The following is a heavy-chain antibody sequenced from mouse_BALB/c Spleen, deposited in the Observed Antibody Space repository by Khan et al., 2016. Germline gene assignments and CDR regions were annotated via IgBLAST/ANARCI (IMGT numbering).Heavy chain of an antibody. Sequence: QIQLVQSGPELKKPGATVKISCKASGYTFTNYGMNWVKQAPGKGLKWMGWINTYTGEPTYADDFKGRFALSLETSASTAYLQINNLKNEDTATYFCARGKVRRGYFDVWGAGTTVTVSS. V-gene: IGHV9-3-1*01. D-gene: IGHD2-14*01. J-gene: IGHJ1*01. CDR3: ARGKVRRGYFDV. CDR1: GYTFTNYG. CDR2: INTYTGEP.